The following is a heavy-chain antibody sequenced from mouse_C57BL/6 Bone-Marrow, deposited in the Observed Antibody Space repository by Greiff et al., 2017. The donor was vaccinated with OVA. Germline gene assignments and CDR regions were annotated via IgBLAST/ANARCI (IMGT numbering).Heavy chain of an antibody. CDR2: IHPNSGST. J-gene: IGHJ3*01. Sequence: QVQLQQPGAELVKPGASVKLSCKASGYTFTSYWMHWVKQRPGQGLEWIGMIHPNSGSTNYNEKFKSKATLTVDKSSSTAYMQLSSLTSEDSAVYYCARWDDYGFFAYWGQGTLVTVSA. V-gene: IGHV1-64*01. CDR3: ARWDDYGFFAY. CDR1: GYTFTSYW. D-gene: IGHD2-4*01.